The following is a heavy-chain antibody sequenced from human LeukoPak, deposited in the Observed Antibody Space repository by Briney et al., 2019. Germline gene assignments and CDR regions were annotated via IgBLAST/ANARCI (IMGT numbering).Heavy chain of an antibody. V-gene: IGHV1-2*02. CDR3: ARHYYDSSGYDG. J-gene: IGHJ4*02. D-gene: IGHD3-22*01. CDR1: GYTFIGYY. CDR2: INPNSGGT. Sequence: ASVKVSCKASGYTFIGYYMHWVRQAPGQGLEWMGWINPNSGGTNYAQKFQGRVTMTRDTSISTAYMELSRLRSDDTAVYYCARHYYDSSGYDGWGQGTLVTVSS.